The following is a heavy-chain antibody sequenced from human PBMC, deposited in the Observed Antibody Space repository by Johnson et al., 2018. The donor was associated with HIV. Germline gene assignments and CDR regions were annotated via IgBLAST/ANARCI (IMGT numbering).Heavy chain of an antibody. V-gene: IGHV3-30*14. J-gene: IGHJ3*02. CDR1: GFTFSSYA. D-gene: IGHD2-21*02. Sequence: QMMLVESGGGVVQPGRSLRLSCAASGFTFSSYAMHWVRQAPGKGLEWVAVISYDGSNKYYADSVKGRFFISRDISKNTLYLQLNNLRAEDTALYYCARGGGAYCGGDCLRTFDIWGQGTMVTVSS. CDR3: ARGGGAYCGGDCLRTFDI. CDR2: ISYDGSNK.